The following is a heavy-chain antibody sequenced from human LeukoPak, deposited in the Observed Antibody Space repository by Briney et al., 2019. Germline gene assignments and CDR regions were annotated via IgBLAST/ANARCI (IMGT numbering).Heavy chain of an antibody. CDR2: IDPNSGGT. J-gene: IGHJ4*02. CDR1: GYTFTGYY. D-gene: IGHD3-22*01. V-gene: IGHV1-2*02. CDR3: ASGRDYYDSSGYYVY. Sequence: ASVKVSCKASGYTFTGYYMHWVRQAPGQGLEWMGWIDPNSGGTNYAQKFQGRVTMTRDTSISTAYMELSRLRSDDTAVYYCASGRDYYDSSGYYVYWGQGTLVTVSS.